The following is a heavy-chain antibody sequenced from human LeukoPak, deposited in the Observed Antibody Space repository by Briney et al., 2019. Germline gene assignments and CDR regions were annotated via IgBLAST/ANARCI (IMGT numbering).Heavy chain of an antibody. V-gene: IGHV3-23*01. D-gene: IGHD3-10*01. J-gene: IGHJ4*02. Sequence: TGGSLRLSCAASGFTFSTYAMTWVRQAPEKGLEWVSAISGSGDNTYYADSVKGRFTISRDSSKSTLYLQMNSLRAEDTAVYYCAKSPYGLGTYAIAGDYWGRGTLVTVSS. CDR1: GFTFSTYA. CDR2: ISGSGDNT. CDR3: AKSPYGLGTYAIAGDY.